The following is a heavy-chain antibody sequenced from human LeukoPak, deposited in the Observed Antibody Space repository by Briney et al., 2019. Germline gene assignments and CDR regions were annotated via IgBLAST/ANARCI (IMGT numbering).Heavy chain of an antibody. CDR3: ARLRGYCSGGSCFYFDY. CDR2: IYPGDSDT. D-gene: IGHD2-15*01. Sequence: NLGESLKISCKGSGYSFTSYWIGWVRQMPGKGLEWMGIIYPGDSDTRYSPSFQGQVTISADKSISTAYLQWSSLKASDTAMYYCARLRGYCSGGSCFYFDYWGQGTLVTVSS. CDR1: GYSFTSYW. J-gene: IGHJ4*02. V-gene: IGHV5-51*01.